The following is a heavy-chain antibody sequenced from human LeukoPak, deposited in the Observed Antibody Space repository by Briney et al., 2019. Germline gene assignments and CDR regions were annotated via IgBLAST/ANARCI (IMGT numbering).Heavy chain of an antibody. CDR2: ISYDGSNK. J-gene: IGHJ3*02. V-gene: IGHV3-30*03. CDR3: ARDPLDISRWTNAFDI. D-gene: IGHD5-12*01. Sequence: GGSLRLSCAASGFTFGNNAMHWVRQAPGKGLEWVALISYDGSNKHYADSVKGRFTISRDNSKSTLHLQMNGLRAEDTAVYYCARDPLDISRWTNAFDIWGQGTTVIVS. CDR1: GFTFGNNA.